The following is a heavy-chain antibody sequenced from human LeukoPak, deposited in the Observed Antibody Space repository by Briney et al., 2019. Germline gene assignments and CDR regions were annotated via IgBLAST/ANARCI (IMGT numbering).Heavy chain of an antibody. CDR1: GASVSSGSYY. CDR2: IYYSGST. J-gene: IGHJ2*01. V-gene: IGHV4-61*01. D-gene: IGHD3-22*01. Sequence: PSETLSLTCTVSGASVSSGSYYWSWIRQPPGKGLEWIGFIYYSGSTNYNPSLKSRVTISADTSKKQFSLKLSSVTAADTAVYYCARDRGSCYSDSSGFKSIYRYFDLWGRGTLVTVSS. CDR3: ARDRGSCYSDSSGFKSIYRYFDL.